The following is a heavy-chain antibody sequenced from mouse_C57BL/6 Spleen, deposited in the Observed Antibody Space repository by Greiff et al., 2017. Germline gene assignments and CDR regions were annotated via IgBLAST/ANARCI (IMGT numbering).Heavy chain of an antibody. D-gene: IGHD2-5*01. Sequence: EVKLVESGGGLVKPGGSLKLSCAASGFTLSSYAMSWVRQTPEKRLEWVATISDGGSYTYYPDNVKGRFTISRDNAKNNLYLQMSHLKSEDTAMYYCASYSNYVWFAYWGQGTLVTVSA. J-gene: IGHJ3*01. CDR2: ISDGGSYT. CDR3: ASYSNYVWFAY. V-gene: IGHV5-4*03. CDR1: GFTLSSYA.